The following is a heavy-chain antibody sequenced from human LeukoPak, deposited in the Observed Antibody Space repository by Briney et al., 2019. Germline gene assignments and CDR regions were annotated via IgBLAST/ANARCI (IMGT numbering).Heavy chain of an antibody. J-gene: IGHJ4*02. CDR2: MNPNSGNT. D-gene: IGHD6-19*01. V-gene: IGHV1-8*01. CDR1: GGTFTSYD. CDR3: ARGAVAADY. Sequence: GSTVKVSCKASGGTFTSYDINWVRQATGQGLEWMGWMNPNSGNTGYAQKFQGRVTMTRNTSISTAYMELSSLRSEDTAVYYCARGAVAADYWGQGTLVTVSS.